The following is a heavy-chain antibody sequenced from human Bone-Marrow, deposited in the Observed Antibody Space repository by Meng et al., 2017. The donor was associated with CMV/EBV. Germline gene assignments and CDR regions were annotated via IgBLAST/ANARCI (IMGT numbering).Heavy chain of an antibody. CDR2: IYYSGST. CDR3: TRDWAYCSSTSCLDDAFDI. V-gene: IGHV4-59*12. D-gene: IGHD2-2*01. J-gene: IGHJ3*02. Sequence: SETLSLTCTVSGGSISSYYWSWIRQPPGKGLEWIGYIYYSGSTNYNPSLKSRVTISVDTSKNQFSLKLSSVTAADTAVYYCTRDWAYCSSTSCLDDAFDIWGQGTMVTVSS. CDR1: GGSISSYY.